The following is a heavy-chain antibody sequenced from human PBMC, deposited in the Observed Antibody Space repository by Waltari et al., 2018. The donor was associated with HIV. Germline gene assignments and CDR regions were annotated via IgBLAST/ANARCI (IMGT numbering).Heavy chain of an antibody. D-gene: IGHD1-26*01. J-gene: IGHJ3*02. CDR1: GGTFSSYA. CDR3: ARGHSGSSDDAFDI. CDR2: IIPSFGTA. V-gene: IGHV1-69*13. Sequence: QVQLVQSGAEVKKPGSSVKVSCKASGGTFSSYAISWVRQAPGQGLGWMGGIIPSFGTANYDQKFQGRGTITADEATSTAYMELSSLRAEDTAVDYCARGHSGSSDDAFDIWGQGTMVTVSS.